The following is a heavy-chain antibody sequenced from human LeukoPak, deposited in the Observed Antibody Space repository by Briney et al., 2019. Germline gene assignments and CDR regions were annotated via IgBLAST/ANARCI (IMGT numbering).Heavy chain of an antibody. CDR1: GITFSSYG. D-gene: IGHD6-19*01. Sequence: GGTPRLSCAASGITFSSYGMSWVRQVPGKGLEWVSSISHTGGSPYYADSVKGRFTVSRDNAKNSLYLQMNSLRAEDTAVYYCARVARQWLVEYYFDYWGQGALVTVSS. J-gene: IGHJ4*02. CDR3: ARVARQWLVEYYFDY. V-gene: IGHV3-23*01. CDR2: ISHTGGSP.